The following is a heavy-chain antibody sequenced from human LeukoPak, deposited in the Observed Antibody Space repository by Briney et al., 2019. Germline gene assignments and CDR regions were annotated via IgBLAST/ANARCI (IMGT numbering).Heavy chain of an antibody. CDR1: GYTFTSNY. J-gene: IGHJ4*02. V-gene: IGHV1-46*01. Sequence: ASVKVSCKAFGYTFTSNYMHWVRQAPGQGPEWMGVISPSGGSTTYAQKFQGRVTLTRDMSTSTDYLELSSLRSEDTAVYYCARARVRAARPEDYWGQGTLVTVSS. CDR3: ARARVRAARPEDY. CDR2: ISPSGGST. D-gene: IGHD6-6*01.